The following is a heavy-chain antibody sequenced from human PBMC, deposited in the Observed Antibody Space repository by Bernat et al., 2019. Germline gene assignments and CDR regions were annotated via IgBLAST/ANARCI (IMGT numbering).Heavy chain of an antibody. D-gene: IGHD6-13*01. CDR2: IYYSGST. J-gene: IGHJ5*02. CDR1: GGSISSGDYY. CDR3: ARVHSSSWYGHNWFDP. V-gene: IGHV4-30-4*01. Sequence: QVQLQESGPGLVKPSQTLSLTCTVSGGSISSGDYYWSWIRQPPGKGLEWIGYIYYSGSTYYNPSLKSRVTISVDTSKNQFPLKLSSVTAADTAVYYCARVHSSSWYGHNWFDPWGQGTLVTVSS.